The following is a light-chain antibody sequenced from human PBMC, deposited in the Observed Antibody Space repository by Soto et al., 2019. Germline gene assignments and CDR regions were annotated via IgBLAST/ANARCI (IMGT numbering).Light chain of an antibody. Sequence: EVGLSQSPCTLSLSTGERATLSCRASQSVRSSYLAWYQQKPGQAPRLLIYGASSRATGIPDRFSGSGSGTDFTLTINRLEPEDFAVYYCQQYGSSPPWTFGQGTKVDIK. V-gene: IGKV3-20*01. CDR2: GAS. CDR1: QSVRSSY. J-gene: IGKJ1*01. CDR3: QQYGSSPPWT.